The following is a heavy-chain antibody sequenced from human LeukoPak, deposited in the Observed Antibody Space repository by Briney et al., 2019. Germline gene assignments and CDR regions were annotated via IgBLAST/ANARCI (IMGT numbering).Heavy chain of an antibody. Sequence: GESLKISCKGSGSRFTSYWIGWVRQMPGKGLEWMGIIYPGDSDTRYSPSFQGQVTISADKSTSTAYLQWSSLKASDTAMYYCARQDLGWFGVSDYWGQGTLVTVSS. CDR2: IYPGDSDT. D-gene: IGHD3-10*01. CDR1: GSRFTSYW. J-gene: IGHJ4*02. CDR3: ARQDLGWFGVSDY. V-gene: IGHV5-51*01.